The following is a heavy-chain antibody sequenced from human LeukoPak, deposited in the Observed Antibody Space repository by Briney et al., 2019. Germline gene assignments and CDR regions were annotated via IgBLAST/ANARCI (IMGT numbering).Heavy chain of an antibody. CDR3: ARSDGYGLVDI. CDR1: GGSISSGSNY. J-gene: IGHJ3*02. CDR2: IYSSGST. Sequence: SETLSHICSVSGGSISSGSNYWVWIRQPPGKTLEWIGSIYSSGSTYYNSSLKSRVFILMDTSKNHFSLTLTSVTAADTALYYCARSDGYGLVDIWGQGTMVTFSS. D-gene: IGHD3-10*01. V-gene: IGHV4-39*07.